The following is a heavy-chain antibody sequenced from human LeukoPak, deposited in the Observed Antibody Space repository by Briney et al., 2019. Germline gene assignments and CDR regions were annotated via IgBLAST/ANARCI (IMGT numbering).Heavy chain of an antibody. Sequence: GGSLRLSCAASGFTFNAHWMHWVRQTPEKGLVWLSRINTDGSTTNYADAVKGRFTISRDNAKDTLYLQMNNLGVEDTAVYYCARDLNWNQADYWGQGSLVTVSS. D-gene: IGHD1-20*01. CDR2: INTDGSTT. CDR3: ARDLNWNQADY. CDR1: GFTFNAHW. J-gene: IGHJ4*02. V-gene: IGHV3-74*01.